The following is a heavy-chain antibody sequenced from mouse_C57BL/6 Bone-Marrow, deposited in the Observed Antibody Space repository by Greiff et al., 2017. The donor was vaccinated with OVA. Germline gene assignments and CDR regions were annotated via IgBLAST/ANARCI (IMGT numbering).Heavy chain of an antibody. CDR2: INPYYGDT. D-gene: IGHD1-1*01. CDR3: RRSYYYGSSYGY. J-gene: IGHJ2*01. CDR1: GYSFTGYF. V-gene: IGHV1-20*01. Sequence: EVHLVESGPELVKPGDSVKISCKASGYSFTGYFMNWVMQSHGKSLEWIGRINPYYGDTFYNQLFTGMATLTVDNSSSTAHMELRSLTSEDSADYYCRRSYYYGSSYGYWGKGTTLTVSS.